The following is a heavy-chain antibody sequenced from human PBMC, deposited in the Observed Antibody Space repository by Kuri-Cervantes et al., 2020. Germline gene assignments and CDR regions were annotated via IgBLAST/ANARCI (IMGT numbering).Heavy chain of an antibody. J-gene: IGHJ4*02. CDR3: ARGSRGQLVRVFDY. V-gene: IGHV4-39*07. CDR1: GGSISSSSYY. Sequence: SETLSLTCTVSGGSISSSSYYWGWIRQPPGKGLEWIGSIYHSGSTYYNPSLKSRVTISVDTSKNQFSLKLSSVTAADTAIYLCARGSRGQLVRVFDYWGQGTLVTVSS. CDR2: IYHSGST. D-gene: IGHD6-6*01.